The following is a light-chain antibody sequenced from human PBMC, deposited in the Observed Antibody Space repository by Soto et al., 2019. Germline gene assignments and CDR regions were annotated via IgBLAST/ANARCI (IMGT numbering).Light chain of an antibody. CDR1: HDIKKF. CDR3: QRYDSLPPT. Sequence: DIQMTQSPSSLSASVGDRVTITCQASHDIKKFLNWFQEKPGKAPELLLYDASNLQTGVPSRFSGSGSGTHFTFTISSLQPEDIATDYCQRYDSLPPTFGQGTRLDIK. J-gene: IGKJ5*01. V-gene: IGKV1-33*01. CDR2: DAS.